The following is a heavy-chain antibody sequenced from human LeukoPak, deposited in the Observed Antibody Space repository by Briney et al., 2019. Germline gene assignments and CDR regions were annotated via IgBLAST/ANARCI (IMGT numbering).Heavy chain of an antibody. CDR3: TREALGRDY. CDR2: ISPSNGNT. V-gene: IGHV1-18*01. J-gene: IGHJ4*02. Sequence: GALVKVSCKASGYTFINYGISWVRQAPGQGLEWMGWISPSNGNTNYAQKLQGRVTMTADTSTTTAYMELRRLKYEDTAVYYCTREALGRDYWGQGTLVTVSS. CDR1: GYTFINYG. D-gene: IGHD3-16*02.